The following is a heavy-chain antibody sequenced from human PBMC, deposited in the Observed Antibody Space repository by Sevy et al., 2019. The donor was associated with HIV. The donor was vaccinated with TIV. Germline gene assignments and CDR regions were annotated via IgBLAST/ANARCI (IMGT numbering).Heavy chain of an antibody. V-gene: IGHV3-30-3*01. D-gene: IGHD1-1*01. Sequence: GSLRLSCADSGFTFNFFSMHWVRQAPGKGLEWVATISFDGSNEHYADSVKGRFTISRDNSKNSLFLQMNSLRADDSAVYYCALERLSSAVAEYFHNWGQGTLVTVSS. CDR3: ALERLSSAVAEYFHN. CDR2: ISFDGSNE. CDR1: GFTFNFFS. J-gene: IGHJ1*01.